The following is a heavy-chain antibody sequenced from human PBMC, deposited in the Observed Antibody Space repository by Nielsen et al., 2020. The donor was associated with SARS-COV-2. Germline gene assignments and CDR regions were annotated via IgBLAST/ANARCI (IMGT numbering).Heavy chain of an antibody. CDR3: ARDGGDYVGLGWYFDL. V-gene: IGHV3-11*04. CDR1: GFTFSDYY. J-gene: IGHJ2*01. Sequence: GESLKISCAASGFTFSDYYMSWIRQAPGKGLEWVSYISSSGSTIYYADSVKGRFTISRDNAKNSLYLQMNSLRAEDTAVYYCARDGGDYVGLGWYFDLWGRGTLVTVSS. CDR2: ISSSGSTI. D-gene: IGHD4-17*01.